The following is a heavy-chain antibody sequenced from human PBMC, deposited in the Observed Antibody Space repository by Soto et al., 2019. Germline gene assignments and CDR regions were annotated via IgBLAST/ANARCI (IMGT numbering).Heavy chain of an antibody. CDR1: GFTFTSSG. J-gene: IGHJ5*02. D-gene: IGHD3-16*01. CDR3: AAGSILGWFDP. V-gene: IGHV1-58*02. Sequence: SVKVSCKASGFTFTSSGMQWVRQARGQRLEWIGWIVVGSGNTNYAQKFQERVTITRDMSTSTAYMELSSLRSEDTAVYYCAAGSILGWFDPWGQGTLVTVSS. CDR2: IVVGSGNT.